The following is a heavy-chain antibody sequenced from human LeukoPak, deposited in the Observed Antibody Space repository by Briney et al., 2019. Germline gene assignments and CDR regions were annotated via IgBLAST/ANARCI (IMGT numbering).Heavy chain of an antibody. CDR3: ARDEPIVGATWYYDY. J-gene: IGHJ4*02. CDR1: GYTFISYG. Sequence: GASVKVSCKTSGYTFISYGIGWVRQAPGQGLEWMGWISAYNGNTNYAQNLQGRVTMTTDTSTGTAYMELRSLGSDDTAVYYCARDEPIVGATWYYDYWGQGALVTVSS. V-gene: IGHV1-18*01. CDR2: ISAYNGNT. D-gene: IGHD1-26*01.